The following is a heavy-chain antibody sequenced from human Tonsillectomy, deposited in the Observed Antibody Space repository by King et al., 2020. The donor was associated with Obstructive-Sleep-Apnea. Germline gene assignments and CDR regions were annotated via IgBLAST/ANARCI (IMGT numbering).Heavy chain of an antibody. D-gene: IGHD1-26*01. CDR1: GFTFSSYW. CDR2: INSDGSST. J-gene: IGHJ4*02. V-gene: IGHV3-74*01. CDR3: ARSPPVGGVDY. Sequence: VQLVESGGGLVQPGGSLRLSCAASGFTFSSYWMHWVRQAPGKGRVWGSRINSDGSSTSYADSVKGRFTISRDNAKNTRYVQMNSLRAEDTAVYYCARSPPVGGVDYWGQGTLVTVSS.